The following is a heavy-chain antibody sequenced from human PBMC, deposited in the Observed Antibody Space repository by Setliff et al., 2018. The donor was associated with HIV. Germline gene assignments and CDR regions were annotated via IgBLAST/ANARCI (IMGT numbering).Heavy chain of an antibody. J-gene: IGHJ4*02. CDR1: GYTFHYYD. Sequence: ASVKVSCKASGYTFHYYDIHWVRQAPGQGLEWMGRITAGNGDTKYSQKFQDRVTLTSDMSANTVYMDLTALRSEDTAVYYCASPMFYDGKVVWGQGTPVTVSS. CDR2: ITAGNGDT. D-gene: IGHD3-22*01. CDR3: ASPMFYDGKVV. V-gene: IGHV1-3*01.